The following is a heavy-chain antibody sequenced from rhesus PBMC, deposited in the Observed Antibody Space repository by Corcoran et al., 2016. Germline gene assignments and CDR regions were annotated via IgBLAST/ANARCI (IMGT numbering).Heavy chain of an antibody. CDR1: GGSISDDDY. D-gene: IGHD1-20*01. CDR2: IYGSGGGT. V-gene: IGHV4-106*01. CDR3: ARASEVGTTFFDY. J-gene: IGHJ4*01. Sequence: QVQLPESGPGLVKPSETRSLTCAVSGGSISDDDYLRWTRQPPGKGLEGIGYIYGSGGGTNYNPSLKNRVTISIDTSKNQFSLKLSSVTAADTAVYYCARASEVGTTFFDYWGQGVLVTVSS.